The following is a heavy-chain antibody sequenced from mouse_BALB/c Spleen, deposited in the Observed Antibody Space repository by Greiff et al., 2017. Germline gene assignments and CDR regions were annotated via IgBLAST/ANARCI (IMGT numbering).Heavy chain of an antibody. D-gene: IGHD2-4*01. Sequence: EVQVVESGGGLVKPGGSLKLSCAASGFTFSSYAMSWVRQTPEKRLEWVATISSGGSTYYPDSVKGRFTISRDNARNILYLQMSSLRSEDTAMYYCARRDYDSHFDYWGQGTTLTVSS. V-gene: IGHV5-6-5*01. CDR1: GFTFSSYA. J-gene: IGHJ2*01. CDR2: ISSGGST. CDR3: ARRDYDSHFDY.